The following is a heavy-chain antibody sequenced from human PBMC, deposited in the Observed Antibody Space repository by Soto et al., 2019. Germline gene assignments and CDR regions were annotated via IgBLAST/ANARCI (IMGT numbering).Heavy chain of an antibody. CDR3: ARDRVPGYSSSWYHSAYNWLDP. V-gene: IGHV3-7*01. CDR2: IKQDGSEK. D-gene: IGHD6-13*01. CDR1: GFTFSSYW. Sequence: GGSLRLSCAASGFTFSSYWMSWVRQAPGKGLEWVANIKQDGSEKYYVDSVKGRFTISRDNAKNSLYLQMNSLRAEDTAVYYCARDRVPGYSSSWYHSAYNWLDPCGQGTLVTVSS. J-gene: IGHJ5*02.